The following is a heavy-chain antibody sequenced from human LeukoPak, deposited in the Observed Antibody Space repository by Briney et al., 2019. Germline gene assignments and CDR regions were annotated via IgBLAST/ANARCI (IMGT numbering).Heavy chain of an antibody. D-gene: IGHD6-19*01. CDR2: IWFDGRNK. J-gene: IGHJ4*02. CDR1: GFTFSNYV. Sequence: PGRSLRLSCAASGFTFSNYVMHWVRQAPGKGLEWVALIWFDGRNKFHADSVKGRFTISRDNSKNTLFLQMNSLRAEDTAVYYCAREWGPIAVSGGPGYWGQGALVTVSS. V-gene: IGHV3-33*01. CDR3: AREWGPIAVSGGPGY.